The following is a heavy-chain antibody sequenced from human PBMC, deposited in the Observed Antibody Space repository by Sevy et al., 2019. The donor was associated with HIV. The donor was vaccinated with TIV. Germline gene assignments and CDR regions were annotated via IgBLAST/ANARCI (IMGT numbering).Heavy chain of an antibody. V-gene: IGHV3-15*07. CDR2: IKSKIDGGTT. J-gene: IGHJ4*02. Sequence: GGSLRLSCAASGFTFTDAWMNWVRQAPGKGLEWVGRIKSKIDGGTTDYAEPVKGRFTISRDDSTNTLSLQMNRLKTEDTAVYYCGGGGAYYSDSRGYYFFDYWGQGTLVTVSS. CDR1: GFTFTDAW. CDR3: GGGGAYYSDSRGYYFFDY. D-gene: IGHD3-22*01.